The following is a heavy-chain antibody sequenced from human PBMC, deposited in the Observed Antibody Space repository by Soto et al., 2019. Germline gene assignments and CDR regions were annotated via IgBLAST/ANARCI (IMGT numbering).Heavy chain of an antibody. CDR2: ISAYNGNT. J-gene: IGHJ5*02. D-gene: IGHD1-7*01. Sequence: ASVKVSCKASGYTFTSYGISWVRQAPGQGLEWMGWISAYNGNTNYAQKLHGRVTMTTDTSTSTAYMELRSLRSDDTAVYYCARITGTTQLAWSDPWGQGTLVTVSS. CDR1: GYTFTSYG. CDR3: ARITGTTQLAWSDP. V-gene: IGHV1-18*01.